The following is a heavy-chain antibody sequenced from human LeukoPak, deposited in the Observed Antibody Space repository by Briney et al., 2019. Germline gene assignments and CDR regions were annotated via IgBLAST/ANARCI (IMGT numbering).Heavy chain of an antibody. V-gene: IGHV1-8*01. J-gene: IGHJ4*02. CDR3: ARVARIVATIWVGLGY. Sequence: GASVKVSCKASGYTFTSYDINWVRQATGQGLEWMGWMNPNSGNTGYAQKFQGRVTMTRNTSISTAYMELSSLRSEDTAVYYCARVARIVATIWVGLGYWGQGTLVTVSS. CDR2: MNPNSGNT. CDR1: GYTFTSYD. D-gene: IGHD5-12*01.